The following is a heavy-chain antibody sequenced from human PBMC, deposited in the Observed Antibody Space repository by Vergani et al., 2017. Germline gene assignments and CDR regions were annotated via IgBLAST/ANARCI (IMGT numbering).Heavy chain of an antibody. D-gene: IGHD1-14*01. V-gene: IGHV3-33*01. CDR1: GFTFNQYG. CDR2: TWYDGNNK. J-gene: IGHJ5*02. CDR3: ARDLRLLYNRFDP. Sequence: VQLVESEGGVVQPGRSLTLSCVASGFTFNQYGMHWVRQAPGKGLEWVAVTWYDGNNKQYADSVKGRFTISRDNSKSTMYLQMNSLRDEDTGVYYCARDLRLLYNRFDPWGQGTLVTVSS.